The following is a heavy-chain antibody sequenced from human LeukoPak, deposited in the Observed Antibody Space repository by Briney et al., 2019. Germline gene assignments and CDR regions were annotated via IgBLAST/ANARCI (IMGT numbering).Heavy chain of an antibody. D-gene: IGHD5-18*01. CDR3: ARDLLVTGYFDY. CDR2: IYYSGST. CDR1: GGSISSYY. V-gene: IGHV4-59*01. Sequence: SETLSLTCTVSGGSISSYYWSWLRQPPGKGLKWIGYIYYSGSTNYNPSLKSRVTISVDTSKNQFSLKLSSVTAADTAVYYCARDLLVTGYFDYWGQGTLVTVSS. J-gene: IGHJ4*02.